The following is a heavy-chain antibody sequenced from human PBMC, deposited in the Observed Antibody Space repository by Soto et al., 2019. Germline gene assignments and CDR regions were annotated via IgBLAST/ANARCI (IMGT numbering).Heavy chain of an antibody. D-gene: IGHD6-13*01. V-gene: IGHV1-18*04. CDR2: ISTYNGNT. Sequence: QVQLVQSGGEVKKPGASANISCKATGYTFISYSITWVRQAPGQGLEWMGWISTYNGNTKYAQSLQGRVTLTRDTSTNTAFMEIRGLRSDDTAIYYCAREGAHSTGWYDYFDQWGQGTLVAVSS. CDR3: AREGAHSTGWYDYFDQ. J-gene: IGHJ4*02. CDR1: GYTFISYS.